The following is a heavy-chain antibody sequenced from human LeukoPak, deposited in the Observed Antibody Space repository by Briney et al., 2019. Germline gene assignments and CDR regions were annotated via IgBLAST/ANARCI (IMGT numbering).Heavy chain of an antibody. CDR2: INHSGST. J-gene: IGHJ6*03. CDR3: ARIGGSGSYYRSYYYYYMDV. V-gene: IGHV4-34*01. CDR1: GGSFSGYY. Sequence: SETLSLTCAVYGGSFSGYYWSWIRQPPGKGLERIGEINHSGSTNYNPSLKSRVTISVDTSKNQFSLKLSSVTAADTAVYYCARIGGSGSYYRSYYYYYMDVWGKGTTVTISS. D-gene: IGHD3-10*01.